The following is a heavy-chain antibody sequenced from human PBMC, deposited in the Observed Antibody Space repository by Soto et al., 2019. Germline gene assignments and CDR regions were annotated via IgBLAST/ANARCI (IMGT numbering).Heavy chain of an antibody. V-gene: IGHV1-2*02. Sequence: QVQLVQSGAEVKKPGASVKVSCKAPRYIFTAYFMHWVRQAPGQGLEWMGWINPNNGATHDGLSFQGRVTRTRDTSISTAYMELSSLRSDDTAVYYCASHDPGARFDPWGQGTLVIVSS. J-gene: IGHJ5*02. CDR1: RYIFTAYF. CDR2: INPNNGAT. D-gene: IGHD1-1*01. CDR3: ASHDPGARFDP.